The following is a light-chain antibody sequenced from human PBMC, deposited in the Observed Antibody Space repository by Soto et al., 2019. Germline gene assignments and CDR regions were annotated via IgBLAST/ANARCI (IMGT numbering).Light chain of an antibody. CDR3: LHYSTYPLT. J-gene: IGKJ4*01. V-gene: IGKV1-5*03. Sequence: DIQMNQSPSSLSASVGDRVTITCRASYKIDNWLAWFQQKPGKAPKLLIYKASTVESRLPSRFSGSGSVTELTLTSSRLQTDDFAPYYCLHYSTYPLTSGEGTRV. CDR2: KAS. CDR1: YKIDNW.